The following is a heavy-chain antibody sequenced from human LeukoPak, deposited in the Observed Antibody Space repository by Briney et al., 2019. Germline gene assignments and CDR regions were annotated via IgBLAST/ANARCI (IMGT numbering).Heavy chain of an antibody. J-gene: IGHJ6*03. CDR1: GFTFSSYS. V-gene: IGHV3-48*04. D-gene: IGHD3-3*01. CDR3: AREGGTYYDFWSGYYMGDYYYMDV. Sequence: GGSLRLSCAASGFTFSSYSMNWVRQAPGKGLEWVSYISSSSSTIYYADSVKGRFTISRDNAKNSLYLQMNSLRAEDTAVYYCAREGGTYYDFWSGYYMGDYYYMDVWGKGPRSPSP. CDR2: ISSSSSTI.